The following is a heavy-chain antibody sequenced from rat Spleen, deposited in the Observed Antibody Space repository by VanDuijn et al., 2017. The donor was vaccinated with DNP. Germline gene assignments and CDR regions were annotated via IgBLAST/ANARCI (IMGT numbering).Heavy chain of an antibody. D-gene: IGHD1-5*01. Sequence: EVQLVESGGGLVQPGRSLKLSCAASGFILSNYGMHWIRQAPTKGLEWVASISPSGGSSYHRDSVKGRFTISRDNAKNSLFLQMNSLNSEDTATYYCTRESQYRFDYWGQGVMVTVSS. CDR3: TRESQYRFDY. J-gene: IGHJ2*01. CDR2: ISPSGGSS. V-gene: IGHV5-19*01. CDR1: GFILSNYG.